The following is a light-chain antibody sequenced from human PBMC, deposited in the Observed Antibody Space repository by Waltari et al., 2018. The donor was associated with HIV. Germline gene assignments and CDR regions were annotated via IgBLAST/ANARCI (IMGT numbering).Light chain of an antibody. CDR2: AVT. CDR1: TSDFGDSAS. CDR3: CSHSTTGSLV. Sequence: QSALTQPASVSGSPGQSITLSCTGPTSDFGDSASVSWFQQFPTNSPPLLIYAVTRRSTGVSNRFSGSKSGDTASLIISGLLPEDEADYYCCSHSTTGSLVFGGGTKLTVL. V-gene: IGLV2-14*03. J-gene: IGLJ2*01.